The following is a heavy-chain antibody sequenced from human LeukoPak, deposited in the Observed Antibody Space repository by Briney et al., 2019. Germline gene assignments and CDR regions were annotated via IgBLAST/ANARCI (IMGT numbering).Heavy chain of an antibody. V-gene: IGHV3-30*02. J-gene: IGHJ4*02. CDR3: AKHGLPLVVISAPLDY. CDR1: GFTFISYS. D-gene: IGHD2-15*01. CDR2: IRYDGSNK. Sequence: GGSLRLSCAASGFTFISYSIHWVRQAPGKGLEWVAFIRYDGSNKHYADSVKGRFTISRDNSKNTVYLQMNSLRAEDTAVYYCAKHGLPLVVISAPLDYWGQGTLVTVAS.